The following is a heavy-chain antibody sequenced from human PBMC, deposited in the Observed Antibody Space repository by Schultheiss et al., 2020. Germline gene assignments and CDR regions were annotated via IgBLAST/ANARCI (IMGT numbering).Heavy chain of an antibody. CDR1: GGSISSGGYY. V-gene: IGHV4-30-4*08. J-gene: IGHJ6*02. Sequence: SETLSLTCTVSGGSISSGGYYWSWIRQHPGKGLEWIGYIYYSGSTYYNPSLKSRVTISVDTSKNQFSLKLSSVTAADTAVYYCARGRYCSSTSCYIRDYGMDVWGQGTTVTVSS. CDR3: ARGRYCSSTSCYIRDYGMDV. CDR2: IYYSGST. D-gene: IGHD2-2*02.